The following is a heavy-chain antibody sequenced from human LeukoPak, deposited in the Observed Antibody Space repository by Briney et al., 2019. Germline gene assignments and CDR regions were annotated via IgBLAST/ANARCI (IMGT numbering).Heavy chain of an antibody. D-gene: IGHD3-9*01. J-gene: IGHJ4*02. CDR3: AREDYDILTGPIPPDY. V-gene: IGHV4-59*12. CDR2: IYYSGST. CDR1: GGSISSYY. Sequence: PSETLSLTCTVSGGSISSYYWSWIRQPPGKGLEWIGYIYYSGSTNYNPSLKSRVTISVDTSKNQFSLKLSSVTAADTAVYYCAREDYDILTGPIPPDYWGQGTLVTVSS.